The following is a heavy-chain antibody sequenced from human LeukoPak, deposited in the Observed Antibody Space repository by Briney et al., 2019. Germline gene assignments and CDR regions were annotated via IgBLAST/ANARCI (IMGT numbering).Heavy chain of an antibody. CDR3: ARDQVVLWLAYYFDY. D-gene: IGHD6-19*01. CDR2: INPSGGST. Sequence: ASVKVSCKASGYTFTSYYMHWVRQAPGQGLEWMGIINPSGGSTSYAQKFRGRVTMTRDTSTSTVYMELSSLRSEDTAVYYCARDQVVLWLAYYFDYWGQGTLVTVSS. CDR1: GYTFTSYY. V-gene: IGHV1-46*01. J-gene: IGHJ4*02.